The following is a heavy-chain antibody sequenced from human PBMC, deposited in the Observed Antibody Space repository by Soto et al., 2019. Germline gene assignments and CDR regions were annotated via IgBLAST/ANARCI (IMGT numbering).Heavy chain of an antibody. D-gene: IGHD3-3*02. Sequence: YAVQVSCKASGGTFSSYAISWVRQAPGQGLEWMGGIIPIFGTANYAQKFQGRVTITADESTSTAYMELSSLRSEDTAVYYCARGGLLTVLGGPWGQGTLVTVAS. V-gene: IGHV1-69*13. CDR3: ARGGLLTVLGGP. CDR2: IIPIFGTA. J-gene: IGHJ5*02. CDR1: GGTFSSYA.